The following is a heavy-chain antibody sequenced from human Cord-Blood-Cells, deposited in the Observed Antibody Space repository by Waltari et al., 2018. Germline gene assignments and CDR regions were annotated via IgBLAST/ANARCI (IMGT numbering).Heavy chain of an antibody. J-gene: IGHJ4*02. V-gene: IGHV3-73*02. CDR1: GFTFSGSA. CDR3: TRQGPVVGATDY. D-gene: IGHD1-26*01. Sequence: EVQLVESGGGLVQPGGSLTLSCAASGFTFSGSAMPWVRQASGKGLEWVGRIRSKANSYATAYAASVKGRFTISRDDSKNTAYLQMNSLKTEDTAVYYCTRQGPVVGATDYWGQGTLVTVSS. CDR2: IRSKANSYAT.